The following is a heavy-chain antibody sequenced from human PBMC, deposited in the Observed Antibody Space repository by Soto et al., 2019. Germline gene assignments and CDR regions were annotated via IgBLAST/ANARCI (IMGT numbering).Heavy chain of an antibody. Sequence: SETLSLTCAVSGGSISSSNWWSWVRQPPGKGLEWIGEIYHSGSTNYNPSLKSRVTISVDKSKNQFSLKLSSVTAADTAVYYCAGGHVGVWPDIVVVPAAIWFDPWGQGTLVTVSS. CDR3: AGGHVGVWPDIVVVPAAIWFDP. D-gene: IGHD2-2*01. J-gene: IGHJ5*02. CDR2: IYHSGST. CDR1: GGSISSSNW. V-gene: IGHV4-4*02.